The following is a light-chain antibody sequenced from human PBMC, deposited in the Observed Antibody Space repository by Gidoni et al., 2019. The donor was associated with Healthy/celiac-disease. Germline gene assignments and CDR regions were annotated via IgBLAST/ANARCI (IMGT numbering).Light chain of an antibody. CDR3: QQSYSTPLT. CDR1: QSISSY. Sequence: IQMTQSPSSLSPSAGDRVTITCRGSQSISSYLHWYQQKPGKAPKLLIYAASSLQSGVPSRFSGSGSGTDFTLTISSLQPEDFAAYYCQQSYSTPLTFGGGTKVEIK. CDR2: AAS. J-gene: IGKJ4*01. V-gene: IGKV1-39*01.